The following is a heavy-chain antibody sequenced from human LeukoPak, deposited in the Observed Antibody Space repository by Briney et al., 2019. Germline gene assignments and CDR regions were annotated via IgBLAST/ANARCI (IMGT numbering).Heavy chain of an antibody. Sequence: SETLSLTCTVSGGSISSYYWSWIRQPPGKGLEWIGYIYYSGSTNYNPSLKSRVTISVDTSKNQFSLKLSSVTAAATAVYYCASLPPFYFFGSVYYMAPRVVGVFDIWAKGTRVTVSS. J-gene: IGHJ3*02. CDR3: ASLPPFYFFGSVYYMAPRVVGVFDI. V-gene: IGHV4-59*08. CDR2: IYYSGST. D-gene: IGHD3-3*01. CDR1: GGSISSYY.